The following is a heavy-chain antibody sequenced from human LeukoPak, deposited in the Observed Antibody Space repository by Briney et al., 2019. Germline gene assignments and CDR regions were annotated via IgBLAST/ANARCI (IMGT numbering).Heavy chain of an antibody. CDR3: ARGGYYDSSCYLYGPYI. V-gene: IGHV3-74*01. Sequence: GGSLRLSCAASGFTFSSYWMHWVRHAPGKGLVWVSRINSDGSSTNYADSVKSRFTISRDNAKNSLYLQMNILRAEDTAVFYCARGGYYDSSCYLYGPYIWGQGTMVSVSS. D-gene: IGHD3-22*01. J-gene: IGHJ3*02. CDR1: GFTFSSYW. CDR2: INSDGSST.